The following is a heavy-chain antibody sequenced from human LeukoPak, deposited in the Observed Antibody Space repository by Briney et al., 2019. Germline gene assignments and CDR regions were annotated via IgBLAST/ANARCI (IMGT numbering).Heavy chain of an antibody. CDR1: GGSFSNYY. J-gene: IGHJ5*02. CDR3: SRGSDESKTGDT. D-gene: IGHD3-9*01. Sequence: SETLSLTCALYGGSFSNYYWSWIRQPPGRGLEWIGEIHPYGFTNFNPSLKSRVSISVDTSKNQFSLKLTSVTAADTAVYYCSRGSDESKTGDTWGQGSLVTVSS. V-gene: IGHV4-34*01. CDR2: IHPYGFT.